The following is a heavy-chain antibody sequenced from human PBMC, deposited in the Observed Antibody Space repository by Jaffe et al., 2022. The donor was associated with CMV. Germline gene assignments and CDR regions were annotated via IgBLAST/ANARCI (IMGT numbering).Heavy chain of an antibody. D-gene: IGHD4-17*01. CDR1: GFTFSSYW. CDR2: IKQDGSEK. V-gene: IGHV3-7*01. Sequence: EVQLVESGGGLVQPGGSLRLSCAASGFTFSSYWMSWVRQAPGKGLEWVANIKQDGSEKYYVDSVKGRFTISRDNAKNSLYLQMNSLRAEDTAVYYCARDLGGDYESRLVLGYFDLWGRGTLVTVSS. CDR3: ARDLGGDYESRLVLGYFDL. J-gene: IGHJ2*01.